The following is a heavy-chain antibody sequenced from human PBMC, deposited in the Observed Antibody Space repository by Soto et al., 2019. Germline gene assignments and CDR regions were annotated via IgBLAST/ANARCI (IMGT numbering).Heavy chain of an antibody. J-gene: IGHJ3*01. V-gene: IGHV1-69*06. CDR3: AKDRPYNLRGYIRHHDASDV. CDR1: GGTLSKFG. CDR2: ILPIFDEP. Sequence: QVQLVQSGAELRQPGSSVRVSCKASGGTLSKFGIAWFRQAPGQRPEWMGNILPIFDEPTYAFTLKNRLNIVEEKSNAVVYMELGSLPSEDTAIYYCAKDRPYNLRGYIRHHDASDVWGQGT. D-gene: IGHD5-12*01.